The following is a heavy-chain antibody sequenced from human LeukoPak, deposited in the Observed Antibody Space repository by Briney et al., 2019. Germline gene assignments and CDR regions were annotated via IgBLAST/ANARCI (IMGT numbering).Heavy chain of an antibody. V-gene: IGHV3-74*01. CDR3: AKDHYWSIDY. CDR2: IKGDGIST. CDR1: GFTFNNYW. J-gene: IGHJ4*02. Sequence: GGSLRLSCAASGFTFNNYWIHWVRHAPGQGLVWVSRIKGDGISTNYADSVKGRFTISRDIAKNTLYLQMNSLRAEDTGVYYCAKDHYWSIDYWGRGTLVTVSS. D-gene: IGHD3-3*01.